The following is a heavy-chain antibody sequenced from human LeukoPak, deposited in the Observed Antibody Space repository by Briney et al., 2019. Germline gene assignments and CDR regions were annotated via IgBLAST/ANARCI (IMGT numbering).Heavy chain of an antibody. J-gene: IGHJ3*02. CDR2: IWYDGSNK. V-gene: IGHV3-33*01. D-gene: IGHD3-22*01. CDR1: GFTFSSYG. CDR3: ARPLLLSYYYDSSGYNDAFDI. Sequence: GGSLRLSCAASGFTFSSYGMHWVRQAPGKGLEWVAVIWYDGSNKYYADSVKGRFTISRDNSKNTLYLQMNSLRAEDTAVYYCARPLLLSYYYDSSGYNDAFDIWGQGTMVTVSS.